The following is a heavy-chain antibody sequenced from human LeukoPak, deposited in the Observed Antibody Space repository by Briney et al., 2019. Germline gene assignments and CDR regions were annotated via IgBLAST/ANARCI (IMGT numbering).Heavy chain of an antibody. J-gene: IGHJ5*02. V-gene: IGHV6-1*01. CDR2: TYYRSKWYN. D-gene: IGHD5-12*01. CDR3: AREGYSGYDFWFDP. Sequence: SQTLSLTCAISGDSVSSNSAAWNWIRQSPSRGLEWLGRTYYRSKWYNAYALSVKSRITINTDTSKNQFSLQLNSVSPEDTALYYCAREGYSGYDFWFDPWGQGSLVTVST. CDR1: GDSVSSNSAA.